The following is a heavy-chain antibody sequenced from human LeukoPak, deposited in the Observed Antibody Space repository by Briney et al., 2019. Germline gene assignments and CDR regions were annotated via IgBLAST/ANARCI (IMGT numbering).Heavy chain of an antibody. CDR3: ARPRTGAGRYYYYYMDV. CDR2: IYYTGST. J-gene: IGHJ6*03. CDR1: GGSISSYY. Sequence: SETLSLTCTVSGGSISSYYWSWIRQPPGKGLEWIGYIYYTGSTSYNPSLKSRVTMSLDASKNQFSLKLSSVTAADTAVYYCARPRTGAGRYYYYYMDVWGKGTTVTVSS. D-gene: IGHD7-27*01. V-gene: IGHV4-59*12.